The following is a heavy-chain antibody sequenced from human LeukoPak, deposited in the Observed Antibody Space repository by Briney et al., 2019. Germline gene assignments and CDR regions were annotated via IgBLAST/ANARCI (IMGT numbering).Heavy chain of an antibody. CDR2: IYYSVIT. V-gene: IGHV4-59*08. Sequence: PSETLSLTCSVSGASISSYYWRWIRQPPGKGLEWIGYIYYSVITNYNPSLKSRVTISVETSKNQFSLNPVSVTATDTAVYFCSSRRISNTWTPGYWGQGTLVTVSS. J-gene: IGHJ4*02. CDR3: SSRRISNTWTPGY. D-gene: IGHD6-13*01. CDR1: GASISSYY.